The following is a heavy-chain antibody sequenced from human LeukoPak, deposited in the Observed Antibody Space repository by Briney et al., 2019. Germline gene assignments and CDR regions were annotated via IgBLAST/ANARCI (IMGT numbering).Heavy chain of an antibody. Sequence: QPGGSLSLSCAASGFTFNNYAMSWVRQSPRKGLEWVSVVSSSGTTTFYAVSVKGRFTISRDNSKNTVSLQMNSLRVDDTALYYCVRDRGSGWYYRDCWGQGTLVTVSS. D-gene: IGHD6-19*01. V-gene: IGHV3-23*01. CDR3: VRDRGSGWYYRDC. CDR1: GFTFNNYA. J-gene: IGHJ4*02. CDR2: VSSSGTTT.